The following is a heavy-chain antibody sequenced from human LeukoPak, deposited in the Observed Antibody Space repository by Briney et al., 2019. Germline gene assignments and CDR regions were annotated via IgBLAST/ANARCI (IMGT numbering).Heavy chain of an antibody. D-gene: IGHD2-2*01. J-gene: IGHJ3*02. V-gene: IGHV4-59*11. Sequence: PSETLSLTCTVSGGSISSHYWSWIRQPPGKGLEWIGYIYYSGSTNYNPSLKSRVTISVDTSKNQFSLKLSSVTAADTAVYYCARVDIVVVPAATALAFDIWGQGTMVTVSS. CDR3: ARVDIVVVPAATALAFDI. CDR2: IYYSGST. CDR1: GGSISSHY.